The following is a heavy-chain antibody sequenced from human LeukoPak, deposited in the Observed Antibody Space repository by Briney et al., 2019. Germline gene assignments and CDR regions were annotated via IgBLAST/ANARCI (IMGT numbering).Heavy chain of an antibody. CDR1: GFTLSSYW. CDR3: ARGLTLLGYCSSTSCLMNY. CDR2: IDSDGSTT. Sequence: GGSLRLSCAVSGFTLSSYWMHWVRQAPGKGLVWVSRIDSDGSTTDYADSVKGRFTIFRDNANNTLYLQMTSLRAEDAGVYYCARGLTLLGYCSSTSCLMNYWGQGTLVTVSS. D-gene: IGHD2-2*01. V-gene: IGHV3-74*01. J-gene: IGHJ4*02.